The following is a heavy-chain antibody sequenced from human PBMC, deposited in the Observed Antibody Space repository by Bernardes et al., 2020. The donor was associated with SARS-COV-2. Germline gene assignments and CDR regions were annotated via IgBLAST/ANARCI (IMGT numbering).Heavy chain of an antibody. Sequence: SETLSLTCTVSGGSISSYYWSWIRQPPGKGLEWIGYIYYNGRTNYNPSLKSRVTISVDTSKNQFSLKLSSVTAADTAVYYCARGGVTGLEAFHIWGQGTMVTVSS. D-gene: IGHD2-21*02. CDR2: IYYNGRT. J-gene: IGHJ3*02. CDR3: ARGGVTGLEAFHI. CDR1: GGSISSYY. V-gene: IGHV4-59*01.